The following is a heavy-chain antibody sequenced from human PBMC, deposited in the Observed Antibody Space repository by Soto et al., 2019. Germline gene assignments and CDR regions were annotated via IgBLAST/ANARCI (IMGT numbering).Heavy chain of an antibody. V-gene: IGHV1-18*01. CDR3: ARDLGGWPDY. Sequence: ASVKVSCKASGYTLTSYGIIWVRQAPGQGLEWMGWISAYNGNTNYAQKLQGRVTMTTDTSASTAYMELSSLRSEDTAVYYCARDLGGWPDYWGQGTLVTVSS. CDR1: GYTLTSYG. J-gene: IGHJ4*02. D-gene: IGHD2-15*01. CDR2: ISAYNGNT.